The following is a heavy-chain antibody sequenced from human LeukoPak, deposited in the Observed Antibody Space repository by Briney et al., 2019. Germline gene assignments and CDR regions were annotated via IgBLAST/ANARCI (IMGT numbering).Heavy chain of an antibody. CDR1: GFTFSSYS. CDR2: ISSSSSTI. D-gene: IGHD3-3*01. J-gene: IGHJ4*02. V-gene: IGHV3-48*01. CDR3: ARDSYDFWSGYYSVFFAFDY. Sequence: GGSLRLSCAASGFTFSSYSMNWVRQAPGKGLEWVSYISSSSSTIYYADSVKGRFTISRDNAKNSLYLQMNSVRAEDTAVYYCARDSYDFWSGYYSVFFAFDYWGQGTLVTVSS.